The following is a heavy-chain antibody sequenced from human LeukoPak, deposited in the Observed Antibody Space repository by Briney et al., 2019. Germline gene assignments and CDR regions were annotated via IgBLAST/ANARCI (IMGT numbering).Heavy chain of an antibody. CDR3: ATKSITMVRGVIITRYYFDY. D-gene: IGHD3-10*01. V-gene: IGHV1-24*01. Sequence: ASVKVSCKVSGYTLTELSMHWVRQAPGKGLEWMGGFDPEDGETIHAQKFQGRVTMTEDTSTDTAYMELSSLRSEDTAVYYCATKSITMVRGVIITRYYFDYRGQGTLVTVSS. J-gene: IGHJ4*02. CDR1: GYTLTELS. CDR2: FDPEDGET.